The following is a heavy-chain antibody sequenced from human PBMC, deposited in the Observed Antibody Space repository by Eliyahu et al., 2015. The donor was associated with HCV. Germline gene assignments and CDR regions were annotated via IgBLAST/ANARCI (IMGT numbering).Heavy chain of an antibody. J-gene: IGHJ4*02. CDR1: XFTFSSYS. CDR3: ASAIDSSGYSSFDY. CDR2: ISSGSSTI. D-gene: IGHD3-22*01. V-gene: IGHV3-48*02. Sequence: EVQLVESGGGLVQPGGSLRLSCAASXFTFSSYSMNWVRQTPGKGLEGVSYISSGSSTIYYADSVKGRFTISRDNAKNSLYLQMNSLRDEDTAVYYCASAIDSSGYSSFDYWGRGTLVTVSS.